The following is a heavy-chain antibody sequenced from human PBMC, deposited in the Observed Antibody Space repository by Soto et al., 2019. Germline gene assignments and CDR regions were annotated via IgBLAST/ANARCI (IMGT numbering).Heavy chain of an antibody. CDR3: AHKIKLNSRVDY. J-gene: IGHJ4*01. Sequence: SGLTLVNPTQTLTLTCTFSVFSLSTSGEGVVWIRQPPGKALEWLALIYWDDDKRYSPSLKSRLTITKDTSKNQVVLTMTNMDPVDTATYYCAHKIKLNSRVDYWGQGALVTVSS. D-gene: IGHD6-13*01. V-gene: IGHV2-5*02. CDR1: VFSLSTSGEG. CDR2: IYWDDDK.